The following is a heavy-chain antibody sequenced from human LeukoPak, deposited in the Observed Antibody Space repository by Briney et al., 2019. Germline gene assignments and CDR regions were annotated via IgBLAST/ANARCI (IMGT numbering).Heavy chain of an antibody. J-gene: IGHJ6*03. Sequence: SQTLSLTCTVSGGSISSGDYYWSWIRQPPGKGLEWIGYIYYSGSTYYNPSPKSRVTISVDTSKNQFSLKLSSVTAADTAVYYCARAPIPGAMDVWGKGTTVTVSS. D-gene: IGHD3-10*01. CDR2: IYYSGST. CDR1: GGSISSGDYY. CDR3: ARAPIPGAMDV. V-gene: IGHV4-30-4*08.